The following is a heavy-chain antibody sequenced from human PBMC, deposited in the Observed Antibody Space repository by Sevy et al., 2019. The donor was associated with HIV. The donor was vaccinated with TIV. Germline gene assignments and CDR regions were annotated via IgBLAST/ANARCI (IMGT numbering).Heavy chain of an antibody. Sequence: GGSLRLSCAASGFSFSNYEMNWVRQAPGKGLEWISYISSSGSRIYYADSVRGRFIISRDNAKNSLYLQMSSLRAEDTAVYYCARDLPPSATTVAHFDCWGQGTLVTVSS. D-gene: IGHD4-17*01. CDR1: GFSFSNYE. CDR3: ARDLPPSATTVAHFDC. J-gene: IGHJ4*02. V-gene: IGHV3-48*03. CDR2: ISSSGSRI.